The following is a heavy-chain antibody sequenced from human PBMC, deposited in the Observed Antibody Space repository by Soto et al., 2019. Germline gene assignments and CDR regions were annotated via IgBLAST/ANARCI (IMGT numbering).Heavy chain of an antibody. V-gene: IGHV4-30-2*01. CDR2: IYDSGNT. CDR1: GGSISGTTYS. CDR3: ARGQGAAAGHSNFDY. J-gene: IGHJ4*02. Sequence: QLQLQESGSGLVKPSQTLSLTCAVSGGSISGTTYSWSWIRQPPGKGLEWIGYIYDSGNTYYNPSLKSRFPISVDMSKNQFSLELSSVTAADTAVYYCARGQGAAAGHSNFDYWGQGAGVTVSS. D-gene: IGHD6-13*01.